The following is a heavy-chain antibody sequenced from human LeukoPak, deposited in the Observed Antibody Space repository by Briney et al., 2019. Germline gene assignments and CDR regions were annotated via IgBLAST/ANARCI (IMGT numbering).Heavy chain of an antibody. Sequence: ASVKVSCKASGYTFTGYYMHWVRQAPGQGLEWMGWINPNSGGTNYAQKFQGRVTMTRDTSISTAYMELSRLRSDDTAVYYCARDSSYGYSYYFDYWGQGTLVTVSS. CDR2: INPNSGGT. CDR3: ARDSSYGYSYYFDY. V-gene: IGHV1-2*02. D-gene: IGHD5-18*01. J-gene: IGHJ4*02. CDR1: GYTFTGYY.